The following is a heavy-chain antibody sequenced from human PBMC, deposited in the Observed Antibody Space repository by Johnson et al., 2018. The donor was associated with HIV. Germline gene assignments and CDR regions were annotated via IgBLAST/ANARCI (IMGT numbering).Heavy chain of an antibody. CDR1: GFTVTNYY. V-gene: IGHV3-66*01. CDR2: SYSGGST. D-gene: IGHD3-10*01. Sequence: VQLVESGGGLVQPGGSPRLPCAASGFTVTNYYMTWVRPSPGKALEWVSVSYSGGSTYYADSVKARFTISRDTSKNTLYLQMNSLRAEDTAVYYCASPKTPTRVVRGAFDIWGQGTMVTVSS. J-gene: IGHJ3*02. CDR3: ASPKTPTRVVRGAFDI.